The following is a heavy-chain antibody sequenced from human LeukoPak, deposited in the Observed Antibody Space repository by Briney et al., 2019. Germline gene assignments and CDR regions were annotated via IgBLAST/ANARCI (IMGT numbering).Heavy chain of an antibody. CDR1: GFTYSSYA. D-gene: IGHD3-16*01. Sequence: GGSLRLSCAASGFTYSSYAMSWVRQAPGKELEWVSAISGSGGSKYYADSVKGRFTISRDNTNNTLFLQMNSLRAEDTALYYCARDWGSSRTNDYWGQGILVTVSS. J-gene: IGHJ4*02. V-gene: IGHV3-23*01. CDR3: ARDWGSSRTNDY. CDR2: ISGSGGSK.